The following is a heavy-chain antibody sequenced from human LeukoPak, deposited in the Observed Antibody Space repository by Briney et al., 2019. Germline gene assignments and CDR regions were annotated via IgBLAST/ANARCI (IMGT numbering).Heavy chain of an antibody. V-gene: IGHV3-23*01. D-gene: IGHD3-22*01. CDR3: AKVVSYYYDSSGYYDY. CDR2: ISGSGGST. J-gene: IGHJ4*02. CDR1: GFTFSSYA. Sequence: GSLRLSCAASGFTFSSYAMSWVRQAPGKGLEWVSAISGSGGSTYYADSVKGRFTISRDNSKNTLYLQMNSLRAEDTAVYYCAKVVSYYYDSSGYYDYWGQGTLVTVSS.